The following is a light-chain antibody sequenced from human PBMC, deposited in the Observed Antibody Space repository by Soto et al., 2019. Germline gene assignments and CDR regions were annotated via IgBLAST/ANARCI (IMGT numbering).Light chain of an antibody. J-gene: IGKJ1*01. CDR3: QQYTNTNNPWM. CDR2: GAS. CDR1: QGISGY. V-gene: IGKV1-9*01. Sequence: DIQLTQSPSFLSASVGDRVTITCRASQGISGYLAWYQQKPGKAPKLLIYGASTLQSGVASRFSGSGSGTEFTLIISGLQPDDSATYYCQQYTNTNNPWMFGQGTKVDIK.